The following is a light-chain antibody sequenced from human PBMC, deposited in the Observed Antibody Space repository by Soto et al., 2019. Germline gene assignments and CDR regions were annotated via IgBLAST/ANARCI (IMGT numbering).Light chain of an antibody. Sequence: DIQRTHSPSTLSASVVDRVTITCRASQSISSWLAWYQQKPGKAPKLLIYKASSLESGVPSRFSGSGSGTEFTLTISSLQPDDFATYYCQQYNSYSQTFGQGTKVDIK. CDR1: QSISSW. J-gene: IGKJ1*01. CDR2: KAS. V-gene: IGKV1-5*03. CDR3: QQYNSYSQT.